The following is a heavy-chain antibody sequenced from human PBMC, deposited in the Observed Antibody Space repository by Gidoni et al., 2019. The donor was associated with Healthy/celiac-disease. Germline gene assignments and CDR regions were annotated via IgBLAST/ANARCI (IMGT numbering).Heavy chain of an antibody. J-gene: IGHJ6*02. CDR3: AKDRLYCSSTSCYPTSYYYYGMDV. Sequence: QVQLVESGGGVVQPGRSLRLSCAASGFTFSSYGMHWVRQAPGKGLEWVAVISYDGSNKYYADSVKGRFTISRDNSKNTLYLQMNSLRAEDTAVYYCAKDRLYCSSTSCYPTSYYYYGMDVWGQGTTVTVSS. CDR1: GFTFSSYG. V-gene: IGHV3-30*18. D-gene: IGHD2-2*01. CDR2: ISYDGSNK.